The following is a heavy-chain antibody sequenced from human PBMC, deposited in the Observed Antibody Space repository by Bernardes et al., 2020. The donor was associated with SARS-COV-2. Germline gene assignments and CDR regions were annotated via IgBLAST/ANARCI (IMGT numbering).Heavy chain of an antibody. V-gene: IGHV4-59*08. J-gene: IGHJ6*02. CDR1: GGAIRSYY. Sequence: TLSLTGTGSGGAIRSYYWSWIRQPPGKGLEWIGYIYYSGSTNYNPSLKSRVTISVDTSKNQFSLKLSSVTAADTAVYYCARQDIGAIFGVVITPAGMDVWGQGTTVTVSS. D-gene: IGHD3-3*01. CDR3: ARQDIGAIFGVVITPAGMDV. CDR2: IYYSGST.